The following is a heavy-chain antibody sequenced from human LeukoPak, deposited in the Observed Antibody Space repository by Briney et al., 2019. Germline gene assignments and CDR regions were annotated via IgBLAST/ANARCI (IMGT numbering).Heavy chain of an antibody. J-gene: IGHJ6*04. CDR1: GFTVSSNY. D-gene: IGHD3-10*02. CDR3: AELGITMIGGV. Sequence: GGSLRLSCAASGFTVSSNYMSWVRQAPGKGLEWVSVIYSGGSTYYADSVKGRFTISRDNSKSTLYIQMNSLRAEDTAVYYCAELGITMIGGVWGKGTTVTISS. V-gene: IGHV3-53*01. CDR2: IYSGGST.